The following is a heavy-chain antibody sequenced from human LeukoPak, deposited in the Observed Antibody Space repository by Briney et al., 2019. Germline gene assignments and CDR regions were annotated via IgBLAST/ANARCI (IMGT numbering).Heavy chain of an antibody. CDR3: AKDRVGAMLYFDS. J-gene: IGHJ4*02. CDR1: GFTFSTYG. Sequence: GGSLRLSCAASGFTFSTYGMSWVRQAPGQGLEWVSAMSGSGGRTYYADFVKGRFTISRDNSKNTLYLQINSLRAEDTAVYYCAKDRVGAMLYFDSWGQGTLVTVSS. V-gene: IGHV3-23*01. CDR2: MSGSGGRT. D-gene: IGHD1-26*01.